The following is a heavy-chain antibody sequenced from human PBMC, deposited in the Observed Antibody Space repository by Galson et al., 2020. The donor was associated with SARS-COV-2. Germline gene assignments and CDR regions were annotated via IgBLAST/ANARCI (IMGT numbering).Heavy chain of an antibody. CDR1: GFTVSSNY. D-gene: IGHD4-17*01. CDR2: IYSGGST. Sequence: GESLKISCAASGFTVSSNYMSLVRQAPGKGLEWVSVIYSGGSTYYADSVKGRFTISRDNSKNTLYLQMNSLRAEDTAVYYCARDYGDYYFDYWGQGTLVTVSS. J-gene: IGHJ4*02. CDR3: ARDYGDYYFDY. V-gene: IGHV3-66*01.